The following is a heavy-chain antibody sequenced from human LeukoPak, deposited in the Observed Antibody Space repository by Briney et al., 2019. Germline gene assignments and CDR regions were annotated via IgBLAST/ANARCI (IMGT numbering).Heavy chain of an antibody. CDR1: GFTFDDYG. CDR2: INWNGGST. J-gene: IGHJ6*04. Sequence: AGGSLRLSCAASGFTFDDYGMSWVRQAPGKGLEWVYGINWNGGSTGYADSVKGRFTISRDNAKNSLYLQMNSLRAEDTAVYYCAELGITMIGGVWGKGTTVTISS. CDR3: AELGITMIGGV. D-gene: IGHD3-10*02. V-gene: IGHV3-20*04.